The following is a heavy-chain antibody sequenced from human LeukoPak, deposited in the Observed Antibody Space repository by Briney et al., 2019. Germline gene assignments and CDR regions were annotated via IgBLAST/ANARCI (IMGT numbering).Heavy chain of an antibody. CDR2: INTTTGNP. CDR3: ARSYYDFWSGYWMSYFDY. Sequence: ASVKVSCKASGYTFTSYAMNWVRQAPGQRLEWMGWINTTTGNPTYAQGFTGRFVFSLDTSVSTAYLQISSLKAEDTAVYYGARSYYDFWSGYWMSYFDYWGQGTLVTVSS. CDR1: GYTFTSYA. D-gene: IGHD3-3*01. J-gene: IGHJ4*02. V-gene: IGHV7-4-1*02.